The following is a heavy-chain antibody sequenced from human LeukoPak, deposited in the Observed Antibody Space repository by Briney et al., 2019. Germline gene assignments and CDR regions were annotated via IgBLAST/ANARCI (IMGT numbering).Heavy chain of an antibody. CDR3: AAQRAVGFDY. D-gene: IGHD6-19*01. Sequence: GGSLRLSCAASGFTFSTYYMTWVRQAPGKGLEWVANIKQDGSQKYYVDSVQGRFTISRDNANNSLYLQMNSLRAEDTAVYYCAAQRAVGFDYWGQGTLVTVSS. CDR1: GFTFSTYY. V-gene: IGHV3-7*01. J-gene: IGHJ4*02. CDR2: IKQDGSQK.